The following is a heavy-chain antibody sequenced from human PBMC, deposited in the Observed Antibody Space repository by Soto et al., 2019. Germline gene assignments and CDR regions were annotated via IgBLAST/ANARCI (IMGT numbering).Heavy chain of an antibody. CDR1: GGTFIDYA. CDR2: FIPIFGSS. D-gene: IGHD6-6*01. CDR3: ARSIGSLSFYFDF. V-gene: IGHV1-69*01. Sequence: QLQLVQSGAEVKKPGSSVKLSCKASGGTFIDYAISWVRQAPGQGLEWMGGFIPIFGSSSYAQKFQGRVTITADESTNTAHMELSGLTSGDTALYYCARSIGSLSFYFDFWGQGTLVTVSS. J-gene: IGHJ4*02.